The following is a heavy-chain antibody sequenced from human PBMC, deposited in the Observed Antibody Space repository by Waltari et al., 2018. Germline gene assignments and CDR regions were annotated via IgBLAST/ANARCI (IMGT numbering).Heavy chain of an antibody. Sequence: QVPLVQSGAEVKKPGASVKVSCKASGYTFTGYYTHWVRQAPGQGLEWKGRINPNSGGTNYAQKFQGRVTMTRDTSISTAYMELSRLRSDDTAVYYCAREAAAGIYYGMDVWGQGTTVTVSS. J-gene: IGHJ6*02. CDR3: AREAAAGIYYGMDV. V-gene: IGHV1-2*06. D-gene: IGHD6-13*01. CDR1: GYTFTGYY. CDR2: INPNSGGT.